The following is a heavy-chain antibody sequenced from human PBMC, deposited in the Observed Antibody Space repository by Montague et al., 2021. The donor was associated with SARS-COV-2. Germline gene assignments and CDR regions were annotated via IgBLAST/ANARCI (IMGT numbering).Heavy chain of an antibody. CDR3: ARLGDGVVPSPILGVGPYYSYYYMDV. CDR1: GGSFSTYS. J-gene: IGHJ6*03. D-gene: IGHD3-10*01. V-gene: IGHV4-34*01. CDR2: IHHGGST. Sequence: SETLSLICAVHGGSFSTYSWNWIRQPPGKGLEWIGEIHHGGSTNYNPSLKSRVTISADTSKNHFSLKLTSVAAADTAVYYCARLGDGVVPSPILGVGPYYSYYYMDVWGKGTTVTVSS.